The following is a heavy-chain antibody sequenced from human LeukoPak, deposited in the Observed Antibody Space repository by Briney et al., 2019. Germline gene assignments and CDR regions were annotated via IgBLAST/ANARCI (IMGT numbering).Heavy chain of an antibody. CDR3: ARVNGAYGSGSYIDY. J-gene: IGHJ4*02. Sequence: GASVKVSCKASGYTFTGYYKHWVRQAPGQGLEWMGWINPNSGGTNYAQKFQGRVTMTRDTSISTAYMELSRLRSDDTAVYYCARVNGAYGSGSYIDYWGQGTLVTVSS. CDR1: GYTFTGYY. D-gene: IGHD3-10*01. V-gene: IGHV1-2*02. CDR2: INPNSGGT.